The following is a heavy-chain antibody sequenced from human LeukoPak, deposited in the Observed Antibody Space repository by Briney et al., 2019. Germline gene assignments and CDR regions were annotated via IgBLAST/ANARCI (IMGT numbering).Heavy chain of an antibody. D-gene: IGHD2-15*01. J-gene: IGHJ1*01. Sequence: PGGSLRLSCAASGFTFSSYGMHWVRQAPGKGLEWVSAISGSGSSTYYADSVKGRFIISRDNSKNTLYLQMNSLRAEDTAIYYCAKELGYCSAGRCEYFQHWGQGTLVTVSS. V-gene: IGHV3-23*01. CDR1: GFTFSSYG. CDR3: AKELGYCSAGRCEYFQH. CDR2: ISGSGSST.